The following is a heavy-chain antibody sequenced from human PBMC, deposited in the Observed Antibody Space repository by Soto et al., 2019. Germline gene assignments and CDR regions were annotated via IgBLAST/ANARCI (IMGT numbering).Heavy chain of an antibody. CDR2: VSPENRNA. D-gene: IGHD4-17*01. CDR1: GYTFTDYY. Sequence: ASVKVSCKTSGYTFTDYYINWVRQAPGQGLEYMGWVSPENRNAGYAPQFRGRVSMTADTSINTVYLELTTLTYEDTAVYYCEVTTGYWGQGTMVTVSS. CDR3: EVTTGY. V-gene: IGHV1-8*01. J-gene: IGHJ4*02.